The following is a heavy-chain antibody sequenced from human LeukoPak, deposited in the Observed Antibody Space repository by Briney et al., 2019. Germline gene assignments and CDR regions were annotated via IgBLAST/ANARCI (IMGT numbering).Heavy chain of an antibody. CDR2: IRSKAYGGTT. CDR3: TRAPYGGNSLATY. J-gene: IGHJ4*02. Sequence: GRSLRLSCTASGFTFGDYAMSWFRQAPGKGLEWVGFIRSKAYGGTTEYAASVKGRFTISRDDSKSIAYLQMNSLKTEDTAVYYCTRAPYGGNSLATYWGQGTLVTVSS. CDR1: GFTFGDYA. V-gene: IGHV3-49*03. D-gene: IGHD4-23*01.